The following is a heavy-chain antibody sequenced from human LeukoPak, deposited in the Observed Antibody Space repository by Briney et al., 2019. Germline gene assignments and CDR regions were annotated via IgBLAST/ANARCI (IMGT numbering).Heavy chain of an antibody. J-gene: IGHJ4*02. CDR1: GGSISSHY. Sequence: SETLSLTCTVSGGSISSHYWSWIRQPPGKGLEWIGYIYTSGSTNYNPSLKSRVTISVDTSKNQFSLKLSSVTAADTAVYYCARLSRIGGLFDYWGQGTLVTVSS. CDR3: ARLSRIGGLFDY. CDR2: IYTSGST. D-gene: IGHD1-14*01. V-gene: IGHV4-4*09.